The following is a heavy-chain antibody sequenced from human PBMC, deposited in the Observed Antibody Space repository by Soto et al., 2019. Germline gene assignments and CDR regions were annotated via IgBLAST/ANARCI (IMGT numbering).Heavy chain of an antibody. V-gene: IGHV3-23*01. CDR3: AQDGKWLDVYYDV. J-gene: IGHJ4*02. D-gene: IGHD6-19*01. Sequence: EVQLLESGGGLVQPGGSLRLSCVGSGIEFSNYAMSWVRQAPGKGLEWVSIVSASGRSRYHADSVKGRFTISRDNSKNTLYLHMTNLRAEDTAVYYCAQDGKWLDVYYDVWGQGNPVTVSS. CDR1: GIEFSNYA. CDR2: VSASGRSR.